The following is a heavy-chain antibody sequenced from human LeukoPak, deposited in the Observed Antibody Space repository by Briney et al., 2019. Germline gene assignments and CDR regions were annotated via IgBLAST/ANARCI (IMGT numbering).Heavy chain of an antibody. Sequence: GASVKVSCKASGYTFTGYYMHWVRQAPGQGLEWMGRIKPNGGGTNYAQKFQGRVTTTRDTSNSTAYMEMSRLRSDDTAVYYCAREGRFGEYIHDAFDIWGQGTMVTVSS. V-gene: IGHV1-2*06. CDR2: IKPNGGGT. CDR3: AREGRFGEYIHDAFDI. J-gene: IGHJ3*02. D-gene: IGHD3-10*01. CDR1: GYTFTGYY.